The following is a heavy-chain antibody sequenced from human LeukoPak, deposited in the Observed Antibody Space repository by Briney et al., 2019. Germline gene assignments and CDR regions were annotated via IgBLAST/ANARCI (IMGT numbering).Heavy chain of an antibody. D-gene: IGHD6-13*01. J-gene: IGHJ4*02. Sequence: PSETLSLTCTVSGGSISSYYWSWIRQPPGKGLEWFGYIYTSGSTNYNPSLKSRVTMSVDTSKNQFSLKLISVTAADTAVYYCARDGSSWPFFDSWGQGTLVTVSS. CDR1: GGSISSYY. CDR3: ARDGSSWPFFDS. CDR2: IYTSGST. V-gene: IGHV4-4*09.